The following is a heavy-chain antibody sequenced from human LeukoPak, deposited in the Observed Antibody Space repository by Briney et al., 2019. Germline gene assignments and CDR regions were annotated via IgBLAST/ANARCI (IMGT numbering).Heavy chain of an antibody. CDR1: GGSFSGYY. J-gene: IGHJ3*02. Sequence: SETLSLTCAVYGGSFSGYYWSWIRQPPGKGLEWIGEINHSGSTYYNPSLKSRVTISVDTSKNQFSLKLSSVTAADTAVYYCTNYCSSSSCHTRRAFDIWGQGTMVTVSS. CDR3: TNYCSSSSCHTRRAFDI. D-gene: IGHD2-2*02. CDR2: INHSGST. V-gene: IGHV4-34*01.